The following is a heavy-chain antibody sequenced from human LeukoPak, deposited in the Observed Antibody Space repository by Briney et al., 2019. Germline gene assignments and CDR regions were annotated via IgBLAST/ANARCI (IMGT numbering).Heavy chain of an antibody. CDR2: IRGSGDST. D-gene: IGHD6-19*01. J-gene: IGHJ4*02. V-gene: IGHV3-23*01. Sequence: GGSLRLSFAASGFTFSSYAMNWVRQAQGKGREWVSSIRGSGDSTYYADSVKGRFTISRDNSKNTLYLQISSLRAEDTAIYYCAKDGISGWYGNHFDFWGQGTLVTGSS. CDR1: GFTFSSYA. CDR3: AKDGISGWYGNHFDF.